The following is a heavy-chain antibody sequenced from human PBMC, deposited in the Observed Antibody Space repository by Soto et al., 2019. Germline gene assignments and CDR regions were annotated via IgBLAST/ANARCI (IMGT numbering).Heavy chain of an antibody. D-gene: IGHD5-12*01. CDR1: GFTFNNSG. V-gene: IGHV3-30*18. Sequence: VGSLRLSCRVSGFTFNNSGMHWVRQAPGKGLEWMAVISYDGSEKHYADSMKGRLTISRDNSKDTLHLQMNSLRAEDTAIYFCVKDRVPGAYGHYYGMDVWAKGPRSPLL. J-gene: IGHJ6*02. CDR3: VKDRVPGAYGHYYGMDV. CDR2: ISYDGSEK.